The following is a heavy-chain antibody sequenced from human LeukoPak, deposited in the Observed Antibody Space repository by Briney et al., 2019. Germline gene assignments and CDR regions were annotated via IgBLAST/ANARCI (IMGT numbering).Heavy chain of an antibody. Sequence: GGSLRLSCAASGFTFSQYYMTWIRQAPGKGLEWISYISSSSSYANYADSVKGRFTISRDNDKNTVYLQMNSLRVDDTAVYYRARDLSRLSVWGQGTLVTVSS. CDR2: ISSSSSYA. J-gene: IGHJ4*02. V-gene: IGHV3-11*05. CDR1: GFTFSQYY. CDR3: ARDLSRLSV. D-gene: IGHD5/OR15-5a*01.